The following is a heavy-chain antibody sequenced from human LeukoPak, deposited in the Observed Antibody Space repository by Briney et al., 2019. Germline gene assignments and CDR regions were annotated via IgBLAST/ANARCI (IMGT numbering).Heavy chain of an antibody. V-gene: IGHV4-61*02. Sequence: SQTLSLTCTVSGGSISSGSYYWSWSRQPAGKGLEWIGRIYTSGSTNYNPSLKSRVTISVDTSKNQFSLKLSSVAAADTAVYYCARTTEGGYTYDYFYYYYMDVWGKGTTVTISS. CDR2: IYTSGST. D-gene: IGHD5-18*01. CDR3: ARTTEGGYTYDYFYYYYMDV. J-gene: IGHJ6*03. CDR1: GGSISSGSYY.